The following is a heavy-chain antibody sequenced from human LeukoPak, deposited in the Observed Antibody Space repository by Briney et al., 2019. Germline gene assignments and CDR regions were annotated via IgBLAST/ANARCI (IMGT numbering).Heavy chain of an antibody. V-gene: IGHV4-39*02. D-gene: IGHD3-22*01. Sequence: SETPSLTCTVSAGSISSSDYYWGRIRQSPGKGLEWIGRISYSGNTYYNPSLKSRVTISVDTSKNHFSLRLSSVTAADTAVYYCARLTHSYYSDTSGYYPYYYMDVWGKGTRVTVSS. CDR3: ARLTHSYYSDTSGYYPYYYMDV. J-gene: IGHJ6*03. CDR1: AGSISSSDYY. CDR2: ISYSGNT.